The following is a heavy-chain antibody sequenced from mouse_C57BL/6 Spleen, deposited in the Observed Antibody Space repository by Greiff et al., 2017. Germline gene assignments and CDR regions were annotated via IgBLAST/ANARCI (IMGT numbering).Heavy chain of an antibody. J-gene: IGHJ1*03. CDR2: IHPSASDT. V-gene: IGHV1-74*01. CDR1: GYTFTSYW. Sequence: QVQLQQPGAELVKPGASVKVSCKASGYTFTSYWMHWVKPRPGQGLEWIGRIHPSASDTTYNQKFKGKATLTVDKSSSTAYMQLSSLTSEDSAVYYCAIGGSDGRYVDVWGTGTTVTVSS. CDR3: AIGGSDGRYVDV.